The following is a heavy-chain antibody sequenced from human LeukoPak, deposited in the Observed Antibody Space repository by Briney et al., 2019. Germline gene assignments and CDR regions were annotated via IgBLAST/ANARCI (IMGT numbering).Heavy chain of an antibody. CDR3: ARDIKQQLAPFDY. J-gene: IGHJ4*02. V-gene: IGHV1-69*04. CDR1: GGTFSSYA. Sequence: SVKVSCKASGGTFSSYAISWVRQAPGQGLEWMGRIIPILGIANYAQKFQGRVTITADKSTSTAYMELSSLRSEDTAVYYCARDIKQQLAPFDYWGQGTLVTVSS. CDR2: IIPILGIA. D-gene: IGHD6-13*01.